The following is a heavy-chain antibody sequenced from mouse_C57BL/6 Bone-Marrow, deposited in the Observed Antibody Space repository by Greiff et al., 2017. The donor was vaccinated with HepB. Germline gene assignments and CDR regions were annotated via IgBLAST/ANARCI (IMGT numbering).Heavy chain of an antibody. J-gene: IGHJ2*01. CDR1: GFTFSSYG. V-gene: IGHV5-6*02. CDR2: ISSGGSYT. Sequence: DVKLQESGGDLVKPGGSLKLSCAASGFTFSSYGMSWVRQTPDKRLEWVATISSGGSYTYYPDSVKGRFTISRDNAKNTLYLQMSSLKSEDTAMYYCARHEVYFDYWGQGTTLTVSS. CDR3: ARHEVYFDY.